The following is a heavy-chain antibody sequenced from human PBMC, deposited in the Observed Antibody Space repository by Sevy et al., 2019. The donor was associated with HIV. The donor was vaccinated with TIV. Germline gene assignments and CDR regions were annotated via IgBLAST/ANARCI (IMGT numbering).Heavy chain of an antibody. Sequence: SETLSLTCTVSGGSITSLYWNWIRQPPGKGLEWIANIYYNGHINYNPSLKSRVTLSLDASKNQFSLRLSSVTAANTAMYYCAGENAWGRGYSWGQGTLVTVSS. CDR3: AGENAWGRGYS. V-gene: IGHV4-59*11. J-gene: IGHJ4*02. CDR1: GGSITSLY. CDR2: IYYNGHI. D-gene: IGHD1-26*01.